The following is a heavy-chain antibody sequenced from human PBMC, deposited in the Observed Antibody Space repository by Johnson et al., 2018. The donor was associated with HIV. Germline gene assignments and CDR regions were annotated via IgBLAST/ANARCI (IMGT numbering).Heavy chain of an antibody. J-gene: IGHJ3*02. Sequence: VQLVESGGGLVKPGGSLRLSCAASGFTFSSYGMHWVRQAPGKGLEWVSAIGTAGDTYYPGSVTGRFTIHRENAKNSLSLQMNSLGAGETAVYYCAGDSASDAFDIWGQGTMVTVSS. CDR2: IGTAGDT. CDR1: GFTFSSYG. CDR3: AGDSASDAFDI. D-gene: IGHD2-2*01. V-gene: IGHV3-13*01.